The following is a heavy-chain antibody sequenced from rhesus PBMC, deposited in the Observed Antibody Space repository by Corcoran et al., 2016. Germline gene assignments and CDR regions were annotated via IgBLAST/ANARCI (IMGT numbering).Heavy chain of an antibody. V-gene: IGHV1S2*01. CDR3: AREGSGSWNPYFDY. CDR2: INPYNGNT. J-gene: IGHJ4*01. D-gene: IGHD6-25*01. CDR1: GYTFTDYY. Sequence: QVQLVQSGAEVKKPGSSVKVSCKASGYTFTDYYMHWVRQAPRQGLEWMGWINPYNGNTKYAQKCQGRVTMTRDTSTSTAYMELSSLRSEDTAVYYCAREGSGSWNPYFDYWGQGVLVTVSS.